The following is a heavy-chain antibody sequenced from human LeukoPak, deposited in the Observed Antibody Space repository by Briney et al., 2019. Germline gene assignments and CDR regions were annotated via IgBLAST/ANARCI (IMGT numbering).Heavy chain of an antibody. Sequence: GGSLRLSCSASGLTFSSYAMHWVRQAPGKGLEWVSSISSSSYIYHADSVKGRFTISRDNAKNSLYLQMNSLRAEDTAVYYCARDNRCSGGSCYPYFDYWGQGTLVTVSS. V-gene: IGHV3-21*01. D-gene: IGHD2-15*01. CDR1: GLTFSSYA. CDR3: ARDNRCSGGSCYPYFDY. J-gene: IGHJ4*02. CDR2: ISSSSYI.